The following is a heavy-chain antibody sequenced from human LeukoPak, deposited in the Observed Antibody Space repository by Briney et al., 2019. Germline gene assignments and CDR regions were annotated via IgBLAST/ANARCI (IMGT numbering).Heavy chain of an antibody. D-gene: IGHD3-3*01. CDR3: ARVITIFGVVREFEYYFDY. Sequence: GGSLRLSCAASGFTFSSYSMNWVRQAPGKGLEWVSYISSSSSTIYYADSVKGRFTISRDNAKNSLYLQMNSLRAEDTAVYYCARVITIFGVVREFEYYFDYWGQGTLVTVSS. J-gene: IGHJ4*02. CDR1: GFTFSSYS. V-gene: IGHV3-48*04. CDR2: ISSSSSTI.